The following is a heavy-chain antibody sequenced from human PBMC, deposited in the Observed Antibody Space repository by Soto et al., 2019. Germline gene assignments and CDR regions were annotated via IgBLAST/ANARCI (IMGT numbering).Heavy chain of an antibody. D-gene: IGHD3-16*01. CDR1: GGSFSGYY. Sequence: SESLSLTCAVYGGSFSGYYWSWIRQPPGKGLEWIGEINHSGSTNYNPSLKSRVTISVDTSKNQFSLKLSSVTAADTAVYFCAREGGESSDGLYYFDSWGQGSLVTVSS. CDR2: INHSGST. CDR3: AREGGESSDGLYYFDS. J-gene: IGHJ4*02. V-gene: IGHV4-34*01.